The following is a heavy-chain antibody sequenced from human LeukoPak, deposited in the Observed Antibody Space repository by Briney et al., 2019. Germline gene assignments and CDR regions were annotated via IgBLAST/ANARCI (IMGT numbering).Heavy chain of an antibody. V-gene: IGHV3-74*01. CDR3: ARDWDLDYGGNSGFDY. CDR1: GFTFSSYW. D-gene: IGHD4-23*01. CDR2: INSDGSST. Sequence: GGSLRLSCAASGFTFSSYWMRWVRQAPGKGLVWVSRINSDGSSTSYADSVKGRFSISRDNAKNTLYLQMNSLRAEDTAVYYCARDWDLDYGGNSGFDYWGQGTLVTVSS. J-gene: IGHJ4*02.